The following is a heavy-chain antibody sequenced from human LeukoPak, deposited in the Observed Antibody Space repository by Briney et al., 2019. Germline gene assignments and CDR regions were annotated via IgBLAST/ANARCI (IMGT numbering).Heavy chain of an antibody. Sequence: GGSLRLSCAASGFPFSDYAMSWVRQAPGKGLEWVSTINGPGDGTYYPDSVKGRFTISRDNVKNSLYLQMNSLRAEDTAVYYCARDQGQEPTSAAGAFDYWGQGTLVTVSS. CDR2: INGPGDGT. CDR1: GFPFSDYA. CDR3: ARDQGQEPTSAAGAFDY. D-gene: IGHD6-13*01. J-gene: IGHJ4*02. V-gene: IGHV3-23*01.